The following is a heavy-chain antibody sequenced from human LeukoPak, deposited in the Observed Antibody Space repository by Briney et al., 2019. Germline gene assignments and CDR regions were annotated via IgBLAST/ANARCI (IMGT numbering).Heavy chain of an antibody. CDR2: ISYDGSNK. V-gene: IGHV3-30-3*02. CDR3: AKPYSSGWYDAFDI. J-gene: IGHJ3*02. Sequence: PGRSLRLSCAASGFTFSSYAMHWVRQAPGKGLEWVAVISYDGSNKYYADSVKGRFTISRDNSKNTLYLQMNSLRAEDTAVYYCAKPYSSGWYDAFDIWGQGTMVTVSS. D-gene: IGHD6-19*01. CDR1: GFTFSSYA.